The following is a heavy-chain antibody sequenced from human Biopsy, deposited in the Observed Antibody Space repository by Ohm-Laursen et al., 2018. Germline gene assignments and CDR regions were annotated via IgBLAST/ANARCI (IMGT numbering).Heavy chain of an antibody. CDR3: ARNTGWYGDLYYFDY. CDR1: GYSFTSYY. Sequence: ASVKVSRKAYGYSFTSYYMHWVRQAPGQGLEWMGMINPSGSTTSYPQIFQGRVTMTRDTSKSTVYMELSSLRSADTAVYFCARNTGWYGDLYYFDYWGQGTLVTVSS. V-gene: IGHV1-46*01. J-gene: IGHJ4*02. D-gene: IGHD6-19*01. CDR2: INPSGSTT.